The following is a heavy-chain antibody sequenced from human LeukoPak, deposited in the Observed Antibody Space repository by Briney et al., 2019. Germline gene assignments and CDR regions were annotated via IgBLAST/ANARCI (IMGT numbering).Heavy chain of an antibody. V-gene: IGHV3-23*01. D-gene: IGHD2-21*02. CDR1: GFTFSSYS. Sequence: GGSLRLSCAASGFTFSSYSMNWVRQAPGKGLEWVSCISGSGDSTFYADSVKGRFSISRDNSKNTLYLQVNGLRTEDTAVYYCAKDRLLNCRGDCYIFDYWGQGTVVTVSS. CDR2: ISGSGDST. J-gene: IGHJ4*02. CDR3: AKDRLLNCRGDCYIFDY.